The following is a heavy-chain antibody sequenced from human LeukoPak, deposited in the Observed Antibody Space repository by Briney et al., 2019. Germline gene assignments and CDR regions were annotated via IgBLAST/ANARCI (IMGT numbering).Heavy chain of an antibody. CDR1: GYRFTSYW. CDR2: IYPGDSDT. J-gene: IGHJ3*02. Sequence: GESLKISCKGSGYRFTSYWIGWVRQMPGKGLEWMGIIYPGDSDTRYSPSFQGQVTISADKSISTAYLQWSSLKASDTAMYYCARLLRKHVTIADYYDSSGYYGTGAFDIWGQGTMVTVSS. V-gene: IGHV5-51*01. CDR3: ARLLRKHVTIADYYDSSGYYGTGAFDI. D-gene: IGHD3-22*01.